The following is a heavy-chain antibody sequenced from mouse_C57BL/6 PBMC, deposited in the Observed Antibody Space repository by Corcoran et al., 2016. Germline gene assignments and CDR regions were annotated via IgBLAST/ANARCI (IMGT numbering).Heavy chain of an antibody. CDR1: GYTFTDYY. Sequence: EVQLQQSGPELVKPGASVKISCKASGYTFTDYYMNWVKQSHGKSLEWIGDINPNNGGTSYNQKFKGKATLTVDKSFSTAYMELRSLTSEDSAVYYWARRLDERYFDVWGTGTTVTVSS. V-gene: IGHV1-26*01. J-gene: IGHJ1*03. D-gene: IGHD3-2*02. CDR2: INPNNGGT. CDR3: ARRLDERYFDV.